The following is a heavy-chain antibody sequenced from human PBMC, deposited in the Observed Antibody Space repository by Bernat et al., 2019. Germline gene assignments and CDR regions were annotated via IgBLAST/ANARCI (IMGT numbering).Heavy chain of an antibody. J-gene: IGHJ6*02. Sequence: EVQLLESGGGLVQPGGSLRLSCAASGFTFSNYAMSWVRQAPGKGLEWVSESSGSGGSTYYADSVWGRFAISRDNSKNTLYLQMNSLRAEDTAVYYCAKLMGAGYYFGMDVWGQGTTVTVSS. V-gene: IGHV3-23*01. CDR3: AKLMGAGYYFGMDV. D-gene: IGHD2-8*01. CDR2: SSGSGGST. CDR1: GFTFSNYA.